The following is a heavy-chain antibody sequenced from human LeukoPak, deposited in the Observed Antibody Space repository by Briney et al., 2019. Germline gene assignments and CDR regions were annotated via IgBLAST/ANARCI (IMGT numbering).Heavy chain of an antibody. J-gene: IGHJ4*02. CDR2: IKQDGSEK. CDR3: AREMVRGVFDY. V-gene: IGHV3-7*01. Sequence: GGSRRLSCAASGFTFSSYWMSWVRQAPGKGLEWVANIKQDGSEKYYVDSVKGRFTISRDNAKNSLYLQMNSLRAEDTAVYYCAREMVRGVFDYWGQGTLVTVSS. CDR1: GFTFSSYW. D-gene: IGHD3-10*01.